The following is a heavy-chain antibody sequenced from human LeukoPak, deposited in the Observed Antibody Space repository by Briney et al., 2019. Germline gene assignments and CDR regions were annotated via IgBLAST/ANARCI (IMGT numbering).Heavy chain of an antibody. CDR1: GYSFTSYW. V-gene: IGHV5-51*03. J-gene: IGHJ4*02. CDR3: ARSGYSSGWYRIPFDY. Sequence: KPGESLKISCKGSGYSFTSYWIGWVRQMPGKGLEWMGIIYPGDSDTRYSPSFQGQVTISADKSISTAYLQWSSLKASDTAMYYCARSGYSSGWYRIPFDYWGQGTLVTVSS. D-gene: IGHD6-19*01. CDR2: IYPGDSDT.